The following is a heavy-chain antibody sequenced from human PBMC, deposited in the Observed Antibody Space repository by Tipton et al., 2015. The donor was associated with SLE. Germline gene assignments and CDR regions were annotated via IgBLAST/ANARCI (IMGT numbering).Heavy chain of an antibody. CDR3: ARVVAVGATHYYDMDV. D-gene: IGHD2-15*01. CDR1: GFSFTNYA. Sequence: LRLSCAASGFSFTNYAMGWVRQSPEKGLEWIGSIFQTGSTYYNPSLKSRVTMSVDTSKNQFSLKLTSLTAADTAVYYCARVVAVGATHYYDMDVWGQGTTVTVSS. CDR2: IFQTGST. J-gene: IGHJ6*02. V-gene: IGHV4-38-2*01.